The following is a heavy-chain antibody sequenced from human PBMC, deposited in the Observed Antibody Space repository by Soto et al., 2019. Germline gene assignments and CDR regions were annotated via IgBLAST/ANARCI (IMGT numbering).Heavy chain of an antibody. CDR3: ARDPVLEYDSSGYCGDY. J-gene: IGHJ4*02. CDR1: GYTFTSYG. D-gene: IGHD3-22*01. Sequence: QVQLVQSGAEVKKPGASVKVSCKASGYTFTSYGISWVRQAPGQGLEWMEWISAYNGNTNYAQKLQGRVTMTTDTSTSTAYMELRSLSSNDTAVYYCARDPVLEYDSSGYCGDYWGQGTLVTVSS. CDR2: ISAYNGNT. V-gene: IGHV1-18*01.